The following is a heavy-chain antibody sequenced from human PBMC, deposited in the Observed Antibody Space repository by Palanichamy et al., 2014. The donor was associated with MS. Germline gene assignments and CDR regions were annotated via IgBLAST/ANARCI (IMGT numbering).Heavy chain of an antibody. CDR3: ARDKGFGGYLDY. CDR1: GFTFTTYP. V-gene: IGHV3-30-3*01. J-gene: IGHJ4*02. Sequence: QVQLVESGGGVVQPGRSLRLSCAASGFTFTTYPMHWVRQAPGKGLEWVAVISYDGSTTYYADSLKGRFTISRDKSKTTLYLQMNSLRVEDTAMYYCARDKGFGGYLDYRGRGTLVTVSS. D-gene: IGHD3-16*01. CDR2: ISYDGSTT.